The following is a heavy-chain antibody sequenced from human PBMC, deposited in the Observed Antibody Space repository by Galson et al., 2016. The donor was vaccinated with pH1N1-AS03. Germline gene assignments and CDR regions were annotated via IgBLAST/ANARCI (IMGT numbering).Heavy chain of an antibody. J-gene: IGHJ5*02. D-gene: IGHD3-16*01. CDR2: ISGSGGKT. V-gene: IGHV3-23*01. Sequence: SLRLSCAVSGFHLNDYAMHWVRQAPGKGLEWVPGISGSGGKTYYADSVKGRFTISRDKSKKMVYLQMKSLRAEDTAEYFCVKGPLSIPVGEFDPWGQGTLVTVSS. CDR1: GFHLNDYA. CDR3: VKGPLSIPVGEFDP.